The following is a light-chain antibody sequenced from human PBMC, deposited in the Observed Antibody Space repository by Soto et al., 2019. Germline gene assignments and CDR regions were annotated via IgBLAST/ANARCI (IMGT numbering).Light chain of an antibody. J-gene: IGLJ3*02. V-gene: IGLV3-21*04. CDR3: QVWDRSSYVV. CDR2: YDN. CDR1: SIGGKS. Sequence: SYELTQPPSVSVAPGKTARLTCGGNSIGGKSVVWYQLKAGQAPVLVIYYDNNRPSGIPERFSGSNSANTATLTITRVEVGDEADYFCQVWDRSSYVVFGGGTKLTVL.